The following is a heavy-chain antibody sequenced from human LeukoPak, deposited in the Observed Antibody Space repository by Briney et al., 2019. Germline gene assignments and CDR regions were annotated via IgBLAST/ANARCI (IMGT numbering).Heavy chain of an antibody. CDR2: IRSRANTYAT. V-gene: IGHV3-73*01. J-gene: IGHJ4*02. CDR3: TRPDDYGDY. CDR1: GFTFSGSA. Sequence: GGSLRLSCAASGFTFSGSAIHWVRQASGKGLEWVGRIRSRANTYATAYAASVKGRFTISRDDSKNTTYLQMNGLKTEDTALYYCTRPDDYGDYWGQGTLVTVSS.